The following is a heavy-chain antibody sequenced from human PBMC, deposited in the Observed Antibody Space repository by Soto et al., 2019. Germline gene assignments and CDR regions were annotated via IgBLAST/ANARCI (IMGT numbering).Heavy chain of an antibody. J-gene: IGHJ4*02. CDR3: ARWKYSSSSDYFDY. V-gene: IGHV1-18*01. CDR2: ISAYNGNT. Sequence: GASVKVSCKASGYTFTSYGISWVRQAPGQGLEWMGWISAYNGNTNYAQKLQGRGTMTTDTSTSTAYMELRSLRSDDTAVYYCARWKYSSSSDYFDYWGQGTLVTVSS. CDR1: GYTFTSYG. D-gene: IGHD6-6*01.